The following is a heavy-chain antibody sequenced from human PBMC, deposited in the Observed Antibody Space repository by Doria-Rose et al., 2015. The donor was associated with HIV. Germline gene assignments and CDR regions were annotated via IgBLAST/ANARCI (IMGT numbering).Heavy chain of an antibody. CDR2: IFSDDVR. V-gene: IGHV2-26*01. J-gene: IGHJ4*02. D-gene: IGHD6-13*01. Sequence: QVTLKESGPVLVKPTETLTLTCTVSGVSLSSPGMGVSWIRQPPGKALEWLANIFSDDVRSYKPSLKSRLTISRGTSKSQVVLTMTDMDPVDTATYYCARIKSSRWYHKYYFDFWGQGALVIVSA. CDR3: ARIKSSRWYHKYYFDF. CDR1: GVSLSSPGMG.